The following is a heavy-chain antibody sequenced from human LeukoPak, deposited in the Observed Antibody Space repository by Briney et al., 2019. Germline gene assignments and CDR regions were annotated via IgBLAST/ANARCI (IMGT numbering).Heavy chain of an antibody. V-gene: IGHV4-34*01. D-gene: IGHD3-22*01. J-gene: IGHJ4*02. CDR3: ARWDSGSYYFDY. CDR1: GGSFSGYY. CDR2: INHSGST. Sequence: SETLSLTCAVYGGSFSGYYWSWIRQPPGKGLEWIGEINHSGSTNYNPSLKSRVTISVDKSNNQFSLKLSSVTAADTAVYYCARWDSGSYYFDYWGQGTLVTVSS.